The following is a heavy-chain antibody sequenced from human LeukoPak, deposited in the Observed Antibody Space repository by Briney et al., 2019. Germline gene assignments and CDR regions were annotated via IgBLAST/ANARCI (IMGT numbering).Heavy chain of an antibody. J-gene: IGHJ4*02. CDR3: ARHHHNGWSDY. CDR1: GVSIISSNYY. CDR2: IYYSGNT. D-gene: IGHD6-19*01. Sequence: SETLSLTCTVSGVSIISSNYYCAWIRQPPGKGLEWIGSIYYSGNTYYNPSLKSRVTISVDTSKNQFSLKLTSVTAADTAVYYCARHHHNGWSDYWGQGTLVTVSS. V-gene: IGHV4-39*01.